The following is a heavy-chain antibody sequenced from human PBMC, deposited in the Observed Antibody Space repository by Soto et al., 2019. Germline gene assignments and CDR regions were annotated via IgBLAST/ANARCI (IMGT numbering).Heavy chain of an antibody. Sequence: GGSLRLSCAASGFTFSDRYRDWVRQAPGKGLEWVGRTKNKANSYTTEYAASVKGRFTISRDYSRDSVYLQMNSLKTDDTAVYYCTIEGAYPGPDFDYWGQGTLVTVYS. CDR2: TKNKANSYTT. V-gene: IGHV3-72*01. CDR1: GFTFSDRY. D-gene: IGHD3-16*01. CDR3: TIEGAYPGPDFDY. J-gene: IGHJ4*02.